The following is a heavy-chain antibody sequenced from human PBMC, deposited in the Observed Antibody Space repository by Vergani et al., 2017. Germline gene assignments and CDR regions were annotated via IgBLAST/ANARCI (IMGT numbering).Heavy chain of an antibody. CDR2: IYYSGST. CDR3: ARTSVEMATMVDY. D-gene: IGHD5-24*01. Sequence: QVQLQESGPGLVKPSETLSLTCTVSGGSISSYYWSWIRQPPGKGLEWIGYIYYSGSTNYNPSLKSRVTISVDTSKNQFSLKLSSVTAADTAVYYCARTSVEMATMVDYWGQGTLVTVSS. V-gene: IGHV4-59*01. J-gene: IGHJ4*02. CDR1: GGSISSYY.